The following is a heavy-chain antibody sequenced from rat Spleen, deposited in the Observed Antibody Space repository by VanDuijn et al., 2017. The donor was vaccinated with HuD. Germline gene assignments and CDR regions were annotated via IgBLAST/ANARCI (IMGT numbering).Heavy chain of an antibody. CDR3: TRHNSGYGVMDA. Sequence: EVQLVESGGGLVQPGRSLKLSCAASGFTFSNYGMAWVRQAPGTGLEWVATITHIAGTSYYPDSVTGRFTISRDNAKSTLYLQMNSLRSEDTATYYCTRHNSGYGVMDAWGQGASVTVSS. D-gene: IGHD4-3*01. J-gene: IGHJ4*01. CDR2: ITHIAGTS. V-gene: IGHV5-29*01. CDR1: GFTFSNYG.